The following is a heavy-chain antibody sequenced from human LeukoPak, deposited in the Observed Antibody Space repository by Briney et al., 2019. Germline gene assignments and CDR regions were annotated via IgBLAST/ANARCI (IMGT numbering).Heavy chain of an antibody. CDR2: IKQDGSEK. Sequence: GGSLRLSCAASGFTFSSDWMSWVRQAPGKGLEWVANIKQDGSEKYYVDSVKGRFTISRDNARKSLYLQMNSLRAEDTAVYYCARGVAATVTFYYWGQGTLVTVSS. J-gene: IGHJ4*02. D-gene: IGHD2-15*01. V-gene: IGHV3-7*01. CDR1: GFTFSSDW. CDR3: ARGVAATVTFYY.